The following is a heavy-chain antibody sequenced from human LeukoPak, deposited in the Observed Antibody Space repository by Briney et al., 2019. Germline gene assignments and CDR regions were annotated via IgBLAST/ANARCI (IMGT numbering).Heavy chain of an antibody. Sequence: GSLRLSCAASGFTFSSYWMSWVRQAPGKGLEWVANIKQDGSEKYYVDSVKGRFTISRDNAKNSLYLQMNSLRAEDTAVYYCAAPLLWFGESPEDHDAFDIWGQGTMVTVSS. CDR1: GFTFSSYW. V-gene: IGHV3-7*01. CDR3: AAPLLWFGESPEDHDAFDI. CDR2: IKQDGSEK. D-gene: IGHD3-10*01. J-gene: IGHJ3*02.